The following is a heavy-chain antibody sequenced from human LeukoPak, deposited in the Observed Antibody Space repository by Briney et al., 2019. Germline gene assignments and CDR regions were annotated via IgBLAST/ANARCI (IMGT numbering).Heavy chain of an antibody. J-gene: IGHJ4*02. CDR1: GFTFSSYG. V-gene: IGHV3-23*01. CDR2: ISGSGDTT. Sequence: GGSLRLSCAASGFTFSSYGMHWVRQAPGKGLEWVSTISGSGDTTYYADSVKGRFTISRDNLKNTLYVQMNSLRVEDTAVYYCAKGHSAHGTGFDYWGQGTLVIVSS. CDR3: AKGHSAHGTGFDY. D-gene: IGHD1-1*01.